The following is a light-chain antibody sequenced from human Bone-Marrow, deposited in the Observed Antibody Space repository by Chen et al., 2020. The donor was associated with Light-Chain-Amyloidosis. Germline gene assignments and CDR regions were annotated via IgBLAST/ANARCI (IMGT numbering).Light chain of an antibody. Sequence: DIQMTQSPSSLSASVGDRVTITCRASQSISSYLNWYQQKPGKAPKLLIYAASSLQSGVPSRFSGSGSGTDFTRTISRLQPEDFATYYCQQSYSTPQTFGQGTKVEIK. CDR1: QSISSY. CDR3: QQSYSTPQT. V-gene: IGKV1-39*01. J-gene: IGKJ1*01. CDR2: AAS.